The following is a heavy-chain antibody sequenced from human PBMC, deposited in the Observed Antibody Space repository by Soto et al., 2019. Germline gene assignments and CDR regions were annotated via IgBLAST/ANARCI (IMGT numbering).Heavy chain of an antibody. D-gene: IGHD3-9*01. CDR1: GGSISSYY. CDR2: FFYIGST. Sequence: SETLSLTCTVSGGSISSYYWSWIRQPPGKELDLFVYFFYIGSTNYNPSFKSRVTISVDTSKNHFSLNLSFVTAADTAVFYFARHHGYYDILTVYYLGYFDYWGQETLVTVSS. J-gene: IGHJ4*02. CDR3: ARHHGYYDILTVYYLGYFDY. V-gene: IGHV4-59*08.